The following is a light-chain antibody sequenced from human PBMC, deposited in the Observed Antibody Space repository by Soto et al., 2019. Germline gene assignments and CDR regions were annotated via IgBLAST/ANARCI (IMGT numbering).Light chain of an antibody. CDR1: SSDIGAGYD. CDR3: QSYDSRLSAHVV. Sequence: QAVVTQPPSVSGAPGQRVTISCTGSSSDIGAGYDVHWYQQLPGTAPKLLIYGNSNRPSGVPDRFSGSKSGTSASLAITGLQAEDEADYYGQSYDSRLSAHVVFGGETKVTVL. CDR2: GNS. V-gene: IGLV1-40*01. J-gene: IGLJ2*01.